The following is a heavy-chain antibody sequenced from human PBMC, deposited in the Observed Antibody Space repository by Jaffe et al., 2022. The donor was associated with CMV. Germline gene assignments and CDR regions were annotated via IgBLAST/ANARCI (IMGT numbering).Heavy chain of an antibody. V-gene: IGHV3-15*01. CDR2: IKSKTDGGTT. CDR3: TTGPPLIAALYYYYGMDV. D-gene: IGHD6-25*01. CDR1: GFTFSNAW. Sequence: EVQLVESGGGLVKPGGSLRLSCAASGFTFSNAWMSWVRQAPGKGLEWVGRIKSKTDGGTTDYAAPVKGRFTISRDDSKNTLYLQMNSLKTEDTAVYYCTTGPPLIAALYYYYGMDVWGQGTTVTVSS. J-gene: IGHJ6*02.